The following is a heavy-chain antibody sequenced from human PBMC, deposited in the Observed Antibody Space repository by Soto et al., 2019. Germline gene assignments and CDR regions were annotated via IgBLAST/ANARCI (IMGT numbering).Heavy chain of an antibody. V-gene: IGHV1-18*01. CDR1: GYTFTSYG. D-gene: IGHD3-10*01. CDR2: ISAYNGNT. Sequence: VASVKVSCKASGYTFTSYGISWVRQAPGQGLEWMGWISAYNGNTNYAQKLQGRVTTTTDTSTSTAYMELRSLRSDDTAVYYCAREDTMVRGVIITPAYYYGMDVWGQGTTVTVSS. J-gene: IGHJ6*02. CDR3: AREDTMVRGVIITPAYYYGMDV.